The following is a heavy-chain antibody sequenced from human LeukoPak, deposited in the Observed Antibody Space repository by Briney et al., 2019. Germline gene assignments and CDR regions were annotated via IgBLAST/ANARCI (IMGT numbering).Heavy chain of an antibody. CDR2: IYTSGST. Sequence: PPETLSLTRTVSGGSISSASYYWSWIRQPAGKGLEWIGRIYTSGSTNYNPSLKSRVTISVDTSKNQFSLKLSSVTAADTAVYYCARDQVEQQLGTGGTDAFDIWGQGTMVTVSS. V-gene: IGHV4-61*02. CDR1: GGSISSASYY. J-gene: IGHJ3*02. D-gene: IGHD6-13*01. CDR3: ARDQVEQQLGTGGTDAFDI.